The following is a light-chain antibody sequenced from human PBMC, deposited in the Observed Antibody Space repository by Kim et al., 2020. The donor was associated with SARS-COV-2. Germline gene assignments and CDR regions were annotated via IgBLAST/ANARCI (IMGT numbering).Light chain of an antibody. CDR3: HQLSSHPFT. Sequence: SGPVGDRVTITCRATQDIGNYLAWYQHRPGKAPRLLIHSASTLHSGIPSRFRGSGSGTEFTLTLSSLQPEDLATYYCHQLSSHPFTFGGGTKV. CDR2: SAS. CDR1: QDIGNY. J-gene: IGKJ4*01. V-gene: IGKV1-9*01.